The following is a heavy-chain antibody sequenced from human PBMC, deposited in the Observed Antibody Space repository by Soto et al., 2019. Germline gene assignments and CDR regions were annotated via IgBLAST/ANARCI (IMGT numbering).Heavy chain of an antibody. CDR3: ARDPRAGHAFDV. CDR1: GYTFASYG. CDR2: ISGYNRNT. Sequence: QAQLVQSGAEVRKPGASVKVSCQASGYTFASYGISWVRQAPRQGLEWMGWISGYNRNTKYAENLQDRVTMTTDISTSTAYMDLRNLRSDDTAVYYCARDPRAGHAFDVWGQGTMVTLSS. J-gene: IGHJ3*01. V-gene: IGHV1-18*01.